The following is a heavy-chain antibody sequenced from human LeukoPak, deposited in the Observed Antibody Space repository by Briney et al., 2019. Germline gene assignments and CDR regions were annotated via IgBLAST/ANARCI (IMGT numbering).Heavy chain of an antibody. V-gene: IGHV4-59*01. Sequence: SETLSLTCTVPGGSISSYYWSWIRQPPGKGLEWIGHIHYSGSTNFNPSLKSRVTISVDTSKNQFSLKLSFVTAADTAVYYCARGYGDYEYYFDYWGQGTLVTVSS. CDR1: GGSISSYY. J-gene: IGHJ4*02. D-gene: IGHD4-17*01. CDR2: IHYSGST. CDR3: ARGYGDYEYYFDY.